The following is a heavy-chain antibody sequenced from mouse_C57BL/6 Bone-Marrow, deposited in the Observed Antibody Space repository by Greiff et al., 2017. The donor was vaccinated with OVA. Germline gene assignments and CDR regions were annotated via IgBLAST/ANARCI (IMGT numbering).Heavy chain of an antibody. CDR2: INPSSGYT. CDR3: APPWGP. CDR1: GYTFTSYT. D-gene: IGHD4-1*01. V-gene: IGHV1-4*01. J-gene: IGHJ4*01. Sequence: QVQLQQSGAELARPGASVKMSCKASGYTFTSYTMHWVKQRPGQGLEWIGYINPSSGYTKYNQKFKDKATLTADKSSSTAYLQLSSLTSEDTAIYYCAPPWGPWGQGTSVTVSS.